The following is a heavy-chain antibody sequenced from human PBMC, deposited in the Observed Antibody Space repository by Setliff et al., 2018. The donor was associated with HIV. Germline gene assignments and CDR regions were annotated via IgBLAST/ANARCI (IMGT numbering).Heavy chain of an antibody. D-gene: IGHD5-18*01. J-gene: IGHJ3*02. Sequence: LSLTCTVSGGSISSSSYYWGWIRQPPGKGLEWIGSIYYSGSTYYNPSLKSRVTISVDTSKNQFSLKLSSVTAADTAVYYCARRQQLWLLYAFDIWGQGTLVTV. CDR2: IYYSGST. CDR3: ARRQQLWLLYAFDI. V-gene: IGHV4-39*01. CDR1: GGSISSSSYY.